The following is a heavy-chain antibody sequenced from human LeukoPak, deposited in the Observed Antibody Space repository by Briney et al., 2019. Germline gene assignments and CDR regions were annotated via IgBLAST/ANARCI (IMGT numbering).Heavy chain of an antibody. J-gene: IGHJ4*02. CDR1: GFTFSSYS. Sequence: GGALRLSCAASGFTFSSYSMNWVRQAPGKGLEWVSSIISSSSYIYYADSVKGRFTISRDNAKNSLYLQMNSLRAEDTAVYYCAREPRGYCSGGSCYPAFDYWGQGTLVTVSS. V-gene: IGHV3-21*01. CDR3: AREPRGYCSGGSCYPAFDY. CDR2: IISSSSYI. D-gene: IGHD2-15*01.